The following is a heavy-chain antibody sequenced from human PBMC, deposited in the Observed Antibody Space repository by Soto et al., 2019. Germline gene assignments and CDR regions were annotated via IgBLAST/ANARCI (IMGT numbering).Heavy chain of an antibody. D-gene: IGHD3-10*01. CDR2: IYYSGST. J-gene: IGHJ3*02. Sequence: SETLSLTCTVSGGSVSSGSYYWSWIRQPPGQGLEWIGSIYYSGSTYYNPSLKSLVTISVNTSKNQFPLKLSSMLGAETAADYCARGFYYHGRGYAFDIWGQGTMVTVSS. V-gene: IGHV4-39*06. CDR1: GGSVSSGSYY. CDR3: ARGFYYHGRGYAFDI.